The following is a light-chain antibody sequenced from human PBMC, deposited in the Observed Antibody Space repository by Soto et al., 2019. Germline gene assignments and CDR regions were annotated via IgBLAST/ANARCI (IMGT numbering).Light chain of an antibody. V-gene: IGKV1-5*03. CDR1: QSFSSW. CDR3: QQYESYSPLT. CDR2: KAS. Sequence: DIQMTQSPSTLSASVGDRVTITCRASQSFSSWLAWYQKKPGKAPKLLIYKASGVARGVPSRFSGSASGTDFTHTSSSLQPDDFATYYCQQYESYSPLTFGGGTKVEIK. J-gene: IGKJ4*01.